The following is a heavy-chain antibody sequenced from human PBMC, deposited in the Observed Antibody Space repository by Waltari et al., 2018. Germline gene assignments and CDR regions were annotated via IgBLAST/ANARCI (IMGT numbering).Heavy chain of an antibody. CDR1: GYLFRNYY. CDR2: VDPADGKT. D-gene: IGHD3-9*01. Sequence: EVQLVQSGAEVKKPGATVKISCKASGYLFRNYYMHLPREAPGKGLEWMGRVDPADGKTIYADKFQGRFIITTNRPTRTVFMEVTSLTSDDAAVYYCATSGMDLSGVTINWFDPWGQGTLLTVSS. J-gene: IGHJ5*02. V-gene: IGHV1-69-2*01. CDR3: ATSGMDLSGVTINWFDP.